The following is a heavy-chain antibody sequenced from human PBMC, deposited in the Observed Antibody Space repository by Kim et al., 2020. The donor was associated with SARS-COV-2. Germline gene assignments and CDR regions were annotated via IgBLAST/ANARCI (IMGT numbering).Heavy chain of an antibody. J-gene: IGHJ1*01. D-gene: IGHD3-22*01. CDR3: ARDGYYYDRSGYSVDFQH. V-gene: IGHV1-3*01. Sequence: ASVKVYCKASGYTFTNYAMHWVRQAPGQRLEWMGWINAGNGNTKYSQKFQGRVTITRDTSASTVYMELSSLRSEDTAVYYCARDGYYYDRSGYSVDFQHW. CDR2: INAGNGNT. CDR1: GYTFTNYA.